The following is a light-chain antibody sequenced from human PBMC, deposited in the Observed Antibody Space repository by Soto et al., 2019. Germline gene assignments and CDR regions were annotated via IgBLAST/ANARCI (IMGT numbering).Light chain of an antibody. J-gene: IGKJ5*01. Sequence: ETRLTQSPATVSLSPGERATLSCRASQTISSYLLWYQQKPGQAPRLLIYDASNRATGIPARFSGSGSETDFTLTISSLEPEDFAVYYCQQRMYLPLPFGQGARLEI. V-gene: IGKV3-11*01. CDR3: QQRMYLPLP. CDR2: DAS. CDR1: QTISSY.